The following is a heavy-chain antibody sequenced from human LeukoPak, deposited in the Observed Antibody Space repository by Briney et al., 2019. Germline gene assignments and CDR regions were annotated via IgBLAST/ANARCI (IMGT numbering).Heavy chain of an antibody. Sequence: GGSLRLSCAASGFTFSSYGMHWVRQAPGMGLEWVAVIWYDGSNKYYADSVKGRFTISRDNSKNTLYLQMNSLRAEDTAVYYCARGPIGGNWFDPWGQGTLVTVSS. CDR3: ARGPIGGNWFDP. CDR1: GFTFSSYG. D-gene: IGHD3-10*01. CDR2: IWYDGSNK. V-gene: IGHV3-33*01. J-gene: IGHJ5*02.